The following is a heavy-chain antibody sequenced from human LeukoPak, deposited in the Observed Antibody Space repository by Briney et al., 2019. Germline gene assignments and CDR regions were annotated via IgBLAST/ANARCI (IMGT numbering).Heavy chain of an antibody. Sequence: SETLSLTCTVSGGSIRSSYYYWGWIRQPPGKGLEWIGYIYYSGSTYYNPSLKSRVTISVDTSKNQFSLKLSSVTAADTAVYYCARESEVLTRENWFDPWGQGTLVTVSS. CDR1: GGSIRSSYYY. D-gene: IGHD3-9*01. V-gene: IGHV4-30-4*08. J-gene: IGHJ5*02. CDR3: ARESEVLTRENWFDP. CDR2: IYYSGST.